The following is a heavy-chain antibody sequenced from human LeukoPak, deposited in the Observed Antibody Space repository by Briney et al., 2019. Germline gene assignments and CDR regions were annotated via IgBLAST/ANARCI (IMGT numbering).Heavy chain of an antibody. Sequence: SQTLSLTCTVSGGSISSGGYYWSWIRQPPGKGLEWIGYIYHSGSTYYNPSLKSRVTISVDTSKNQFSLKLSSVTAADTAVYYCASTDIVVVPAAKGGAFDIWGQGTMVTVSS. CDR3: ASTDIVVVPAAKGGAFDI. CDR2: IYHSGST. V-gene: IGHV4-30-2*01. J-gene: IGHJ3*02. CDR1: GGSISSGGYY. D-gene: IGHD2-2*01.